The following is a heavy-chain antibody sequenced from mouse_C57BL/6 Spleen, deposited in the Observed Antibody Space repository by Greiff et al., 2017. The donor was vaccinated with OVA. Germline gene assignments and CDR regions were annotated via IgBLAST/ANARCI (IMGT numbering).Heavy chain of an antibody. D-gene: IGHD2-4*01. Sequence: EVKLMESGPELVKPGASVKMSCKASGYTFTDYNMHWVKQSHGKSLEWIGYINPNNGGTSYNQKFKGKATLTVNKSSSTAYMELRSLTSEDSAVYYCARPIYDYDAGFAYWGQGTLVTVSA. CDR3: ARPIYDYDAGFAY. CDR1: GYTFTDYN. CDR2: INPNNGGT. J-gene: IGHJ3*01. V-gene: IGHV1-22*01.